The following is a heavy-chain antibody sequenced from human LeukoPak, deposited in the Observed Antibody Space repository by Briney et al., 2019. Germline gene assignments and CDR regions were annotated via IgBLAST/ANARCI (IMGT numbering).Heavy chain of an antibody. CDR3: AKGRGWEASYYYYYMDV. D-gene: IGHD1-26*01. CDR2: ISYDGSNK. CDR1: GFTFSSYG. V-gene: IGHV3-30*18. Sequence: GGSLRLSCAASGFTFSSYGMHWVRQAPGKGLEWVAVISYDGSNKYYADSVKGGFTISRDNSKNTLYLQMNSLRAEDTAVYYCAKGRGWEASYYYYYMDVWGKGTTVTISS. J-gene: IGHJ6*03.